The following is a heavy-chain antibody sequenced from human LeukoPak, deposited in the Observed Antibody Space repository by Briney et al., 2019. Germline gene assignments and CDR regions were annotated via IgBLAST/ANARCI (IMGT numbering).Heavy chain of an antibody. J-gene: IGHJ4*02. CDR2: ISGSGGST. Sequence: PGGSLRLSCAASGFTFSSYAMSWVRQAPGKGLEWVSAISGSGGSTYYADSVKGRFTISRDNSKNTLYLQMNSLRAEDTAVYYCAKGGSYDSSGYYPFDYWGQGTLVTVSS. D-gene: IGHD3-22*01. CDR1: GFTFSSYA. V-gene: IGHV3-23*01. CDR3: AKGGSYDSSGYYPFDY.